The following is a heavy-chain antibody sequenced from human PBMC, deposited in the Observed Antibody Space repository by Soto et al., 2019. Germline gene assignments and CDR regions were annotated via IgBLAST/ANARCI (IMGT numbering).Heavy chain of an antibody. CDR1: GGSISSYY. CDR2: IYYSGST. D-gene: IGHD5-18*01. CDR3: ARDRGYSYGFYYYYYGMDV. Sequence: PSETLSLTCTVSGGSISSYYWSWIRQPPGKGLEWIGYIYYSGSTNYNPSLKSRVTMSVDTSKNQFSLKLSSVTAADTAVYYCARDRGYSYGFYYYYYGMDVWGQGTTVTVSS. V-gene: IGHV4-59*01. J-gene: IGHJ6*02.